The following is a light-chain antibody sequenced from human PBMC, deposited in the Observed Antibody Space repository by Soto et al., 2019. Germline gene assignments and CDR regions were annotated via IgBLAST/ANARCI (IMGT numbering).Light chain of an antibody. CDR1: QSVGAT. J-gene: IGKJ1*01. V-gene: IGKV3-15*01. CDR3: QHYADWPTT. CDR2: GAS. Sequence: EIVMTQSPVTLSVFPWERATLSCRASQSVGATVAWYHQRPGQAPRLLISGASTRATGVPARVSASGSGTAFTLTITSLQSDDFGVYYCQHYADWPTTFGQGTRVEIK.